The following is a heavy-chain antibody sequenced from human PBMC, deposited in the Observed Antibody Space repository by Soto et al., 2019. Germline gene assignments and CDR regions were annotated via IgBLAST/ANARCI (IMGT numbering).Heavy chain of an antibody. D-gene: IGHD1-26*01. J-gene: IGHJ3*01. CDR1: GFSLTTSGVG. Sequence: QITLNESGPTLVKPTQSLTLTCTFSGFSLTTSGVGVGWIRQPPGKALEWLALVYGDGDKRSITSLKSRLTITEDTSKNQVVLTMTNMDPVDTATYFCAHNAFGPIVGAFHVWGQGTLVTVSS. CDR3: AHNAFGPIVGAFHV. V-gene: IGHV2-5*02. CDR2: VYGDGDK.